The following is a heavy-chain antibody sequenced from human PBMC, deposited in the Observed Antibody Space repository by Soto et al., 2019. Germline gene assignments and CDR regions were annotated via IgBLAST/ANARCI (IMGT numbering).Heavy chain of an antibody. CDR3: ARGGDSSYYDSSGYPAAFDI. J-gene: IGHJ3*02. D-gene: IGHD3-22*01. CDR1: GFTFSSYW. CDR2: INRYGSST. V-gene: IGHV3-74*01. Sequence: EVQLVESGGGLVQPGGSQRPSCEGSGFTFSSYWMHWVRQAPGKGLVWVSRINRYGSSTSYADSVKGRFTISRDNAKNTVYLQMNSLRAEDTAVYYCARGGDSSYYDSSGYPAAFDIWGQGTMVTVSS.